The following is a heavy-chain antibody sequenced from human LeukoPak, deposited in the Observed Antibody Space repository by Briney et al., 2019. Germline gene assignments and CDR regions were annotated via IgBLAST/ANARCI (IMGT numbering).Heavy chain of an antibody. J-gene: IGHJ4*02. Sequence: NAGGSLRLSCAASGFTFSSYSMNWVRQAPGKGLEWVSSISSSSSYIYYADSVKGRFTISRDNAKNSLYLQMNSLGAEDTAVYYCARDAAAAGDYWGQGTLVTVSS. V-gene: IGHV3-21*01. CDR2: ISSSSSYI. CDR3: ARDAAAAGDY. D-gene: IGHD6-13*01. CDR1: GFTFSSYS.